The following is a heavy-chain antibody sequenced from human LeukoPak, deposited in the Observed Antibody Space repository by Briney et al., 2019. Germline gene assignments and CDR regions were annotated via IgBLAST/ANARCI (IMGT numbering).Heavy chain of an antibody. V-gene: IGHV1-2*02. CDR3: ARVRDLWFGDFDY. J-gene: IGHJ4*02. D-gene: IGHD3-10*01. Sequence: ASVKVSCKASGYTFTDYYMHWVRQAPGQGLEWMGWINPNSGDTNYAQKFQGRVTMTRDTSISTAYMEPSRLRSDDTAVYYCARVRDLWFGDFDYWGQGTLVTVSS. CDR2: INPNSGDT. CDR1: GYTFTDYY.